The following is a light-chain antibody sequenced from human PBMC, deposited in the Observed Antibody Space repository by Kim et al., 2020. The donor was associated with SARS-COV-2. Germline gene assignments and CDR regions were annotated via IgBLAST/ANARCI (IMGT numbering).Light chain of an antibody. Sequence: GKTVTISCTGSSGSIASNYVLLYQQRPGSAPTTVIYEDNQRPSGVPDRFSGSIDSSSNSASLTISGLKTEDEADYYCQSYDSSNWVFGGGTQLTVL. V-gene: IGLV6-57*02. CDR1: SGSIASNY. J-gene: IGLJ3*02. CDR2: EDN. CDR3: QSYDSSNWV.